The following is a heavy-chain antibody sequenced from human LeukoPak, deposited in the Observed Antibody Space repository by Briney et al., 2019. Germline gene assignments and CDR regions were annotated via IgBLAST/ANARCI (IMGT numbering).Heavy chain of an antibody. Sequence: ASVKVSCKASGYTFTSYYMHWVRQAPGQGLEWMGIINPSGGSTSYTQKFQGRVTMTRDTSATTVYMELSSLRSQDTAVYYCARHKEVGDYYYFDYWGQGTLVTVSS. CDR3: ARHKEVGDYYYFDY. CDR2: INPSGGST. D-gene: IGHD2/OR15-2a*01. CDR1: GYTFTSYY. J-gene: IGHJ4*02. V-gene: IGHV1-46*01.